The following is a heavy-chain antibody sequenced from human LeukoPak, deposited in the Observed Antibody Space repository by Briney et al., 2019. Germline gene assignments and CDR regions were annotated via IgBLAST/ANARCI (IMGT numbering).Heavy chain of an antibody. CDR2: ISAYNGNT. CDR3: VRETNDYGDYVWFQH. V-gene: IGHV1-18*01. J-gene: IGHJ1*01. Sequence: GSVKVSCKASVYTFTSYGISWVRQAPGQGLEWMGWISAYNGNTNYAQKLQGRVTMTTDTSTSTAYMELRSLRSDDTAVYYCVRETNDYGDYVWFQHWGQGTLVTVSS. D-gene: IGHD4-17*01. CDR1: VYTFTSYG.